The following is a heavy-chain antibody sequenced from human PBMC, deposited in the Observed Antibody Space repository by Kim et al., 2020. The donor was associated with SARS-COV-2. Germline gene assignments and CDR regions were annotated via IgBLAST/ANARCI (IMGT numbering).Heavy chain of an antibody. J-gene: IGHJ5*02. CDR2: IYYSGST. D-gene: IGHD3-10*01. V-gene: IGHV4-39*01. Sequence: SETLSLTCTVSGGSISSSSYYWGWIRQPPGKGLEWIGSIYYSGSTYYNPSFKSRVTISVDTSKNQFSLKLSSVTAADTAVYYCARHGRSMVRGVIITPPNWIDPWGQGTLVTVSS. CDR1: GGSISSSSYY. CDR3: ARHGRSMVRGVIITPPNWIDP.